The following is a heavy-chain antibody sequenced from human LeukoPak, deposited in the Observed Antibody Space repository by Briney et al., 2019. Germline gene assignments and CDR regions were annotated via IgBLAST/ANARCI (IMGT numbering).Heavy chain of an antibody. D-gene: IGHD3-10*01. CDR2: ISWNSGSI. CDR3: AKVISHRKKSGWGN. J-gene: IGHJ4*02. CDR1: GFTFDDYA. Sequence: GGSLRLSCAASGFTFDDYAMHWVRQAPGKGLEWVSGISWNSGSIGYADSVKGRFTISRDNAKNSLYLQMNSLRAEDTALYYCAKVISHRKKSGWGNGGRGTLVTVSS. V-gene: IGHV3-9*01.